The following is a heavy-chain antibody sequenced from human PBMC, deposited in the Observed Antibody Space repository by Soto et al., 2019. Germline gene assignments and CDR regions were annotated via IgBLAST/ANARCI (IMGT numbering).Heavy chain of an antibody. J-gene: IGHJ4*02. D-gene: IGHD3-3*01. CDR1: GFSLSTSGVG. CDR2: IYWDDDK. V-gene: IGHV2-5*02. CDR3: AHSTLSTIFGVVIEFDY. Sequence: SGPTLVNPTQTLTLTCTFSGFSLSTSGVGVGWIRQPPGKALEWLALIYWDDDKRYSPSLKSRLTITKDTSKNQVVLTMTNMDPVDTATYYCAHSTLSTIFGVVIEFDYWGQGTLVTVSS.